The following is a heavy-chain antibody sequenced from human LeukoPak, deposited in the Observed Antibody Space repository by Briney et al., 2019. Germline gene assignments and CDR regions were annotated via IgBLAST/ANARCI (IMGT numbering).Heavy chain of an antibody. Sequence: SETLSLTCTVSGGSISSYYWSWIRQPPGKGLEWIGYLNYSGSTNYSPSLKSRVTISVDTSKNQFSLKLSSVTAADTAVYYCARQGYSAHEILDYWGQGTLVTVSS. CDR3: ARQGYSAHEILDY. CDR1: GGSISSYY. V-gene: IGHV4-59*08. CDR2: LNYSGST. J-gene: IGHJ4*02. D-gene: IGHD5-12*01.